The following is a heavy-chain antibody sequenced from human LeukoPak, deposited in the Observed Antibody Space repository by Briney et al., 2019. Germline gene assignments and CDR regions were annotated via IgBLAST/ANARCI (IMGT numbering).Heavy chain of an antibody. Sequence: GGSLRLSCAASGFTFSSYAMHWVRQAPGKGLEWVAVISYDGSNKYYADSVKGRFTISRDNSKNTLYLQMNSLRAEDTAVYYCARDGQSVGPDVFDIWGQGTMVTVSS. CDR3: ARDGQSVGPDVFDI. CDR2: ISYDGSNK. V-gene: IGHV3-30-3*01. J-gene: IGHJ3*02. CDR1: GFTFSSYA.